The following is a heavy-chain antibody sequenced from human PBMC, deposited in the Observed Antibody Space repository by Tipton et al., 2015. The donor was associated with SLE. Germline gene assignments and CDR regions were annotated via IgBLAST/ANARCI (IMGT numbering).Heavy chain of an antibody. CDR2: ISLDGSNK. CDR1: GFSFSGYA. D-gene: IGHD5-12*01. CDR3: ARDSRWLPDY. J-gene: IGHJ4*02. Sequence: SLRLSCAASGFSFSGYAMHWVRQAPGKGLEWVAVISLDGSNKYYADSVKGRFTISKDNSRNTLYLEMNSLRGEDTALYYCARDSRWLPDYWGQGTLVTVSS. V-gene: IGHV3-30*04.